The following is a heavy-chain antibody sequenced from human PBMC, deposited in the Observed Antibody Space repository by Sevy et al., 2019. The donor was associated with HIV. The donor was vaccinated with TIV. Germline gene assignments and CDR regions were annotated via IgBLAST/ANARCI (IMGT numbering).Heavy chain of an antibody. J-gene: IGHJ4*02. Sequence: SETLSLTCTVSGASISSSGYYWGWISQPPGKGLEWIASIRYTGSTYYNPSLRSRVTISADASKNQFSLRLNSVTAADTAVYYCAGPTLTYSSGWSYYDHWGQGTVVTVSS. CDR2: IRYTGST. D-gene: IGHD6-19*01. V-gene: IGHV4-39*01. CDR1: GASISSSGYY. CDR3: AGPTLTYSSGWSYYDH.